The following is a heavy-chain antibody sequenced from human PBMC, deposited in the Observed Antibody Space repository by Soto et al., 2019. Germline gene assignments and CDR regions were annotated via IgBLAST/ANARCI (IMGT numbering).Heavy chain of an antibody. Sequence: GGSLRLSCAGTGLTFGNSWMSWVRQAPGKGLEWVANINQDGSVKEYVDSVKGRFTISRDNAKNSLYLQMDSLRVEDTAVYYCAKHSERGVYIFDFWGQGTLVTVSS. J-gene: IGHJ4*02. CDR1: GLTFGNSW. D-gene: IGHD3-10*01. V-gene: IGHV3-7*01. CDR3: AKHSERGVYIFDF. CDR2: INQDGSVK.